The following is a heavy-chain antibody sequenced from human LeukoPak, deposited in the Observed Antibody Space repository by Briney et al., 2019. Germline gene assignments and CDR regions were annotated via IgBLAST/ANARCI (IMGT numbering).Heavy chain of an antibody. CDR1: GDSVSSNSAA. CDR3: ARSGSYDFDY. CDR2: TYHRSKWYN. J-gene: IGHJ4*02. V-gene: IGHV6-1*01. D-gene: IGHD1-26*01. Sequence: SQTLSLTCAISGDSVSSNSAAWNWIRQSPSRGLEWLGRTYHRSKWYNDYALSVKSRISVNPDTPKNQFSLQLNSVTPEDTAVYYCARSGSYDFDYWGQGTLVTLSA.